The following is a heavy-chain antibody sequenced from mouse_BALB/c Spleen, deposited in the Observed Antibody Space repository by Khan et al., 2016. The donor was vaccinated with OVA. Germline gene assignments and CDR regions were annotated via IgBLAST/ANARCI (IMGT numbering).Heavy chain of an antibody. CDR2: INYGGNN. J-gene: IGHJ3*01. V-gene: IGHV3-6*02. Sequence: EVQLVESGPGLVKPSQSLSLTCSVTGYSITSGYYWYWIRQFPGNTLEWMGYINYGGNNNYNPSLKNRISITRDTSKNQFFLRLNSVTAEDSATYYCARGGRWFDYWGQGTLVAVSA. CDR1: GYSITSGYY. CDR3: ARGGRWFDY.